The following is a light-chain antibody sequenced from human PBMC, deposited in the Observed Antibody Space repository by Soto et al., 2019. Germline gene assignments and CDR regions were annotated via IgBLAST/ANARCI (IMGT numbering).Light chain of an antibody. CDR2: SNS. CDR1: SSNIGSNT. V-gene: IGLV1-44*01. Sequence: QSVLTQPPSASGTPGQRVTISCYGSSSNIGSNTVNWYQHLPGTAPRLLIYSNSQRPSGVPDRFSGSKSGTSASLAISGLQSEDEADYYCGSWGDSLNSFFVFGTGTKVTVL. J-gene: IGLJ1*01. CDR3: GSWGDSLNSFFV.